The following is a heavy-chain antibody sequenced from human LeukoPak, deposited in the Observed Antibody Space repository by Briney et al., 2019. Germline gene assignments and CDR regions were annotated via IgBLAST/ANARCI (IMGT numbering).Heavy chain of an antibody. Sequence: SETLSLICTVSGDSICSYFWSWIRQPAGKGLEWIGRISTSGTTNYNASLKSRLTMSLDTSKHQFSLNLTSVTDADTAVYYCAREVGSTGRALDIWGQGTMVTVSS. CDR1: GDSICSYF. CDR3: AREVGSTGRALDI. J-gene: IGHJ3*02. CDR2: ISTSGTT. V-gene: IGHV4-4*07. D-gene: IGHD1-26*01.